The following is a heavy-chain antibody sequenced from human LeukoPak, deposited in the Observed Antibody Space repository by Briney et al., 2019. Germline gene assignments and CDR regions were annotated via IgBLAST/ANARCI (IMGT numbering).Heavy chain of an antibody. CDR2: ISSSSSTI. D-gene: IGHD1-26*01. CDR1: GFTFSSYA. CDR3: ARDHWELLAYFDY. V-gene: IGHV3-48*01. Sequence: GGSLRLSCAASGFTFSSYAMHWVRQAPGKGLEWVSYISSSSSTIYYADSVKGRFTISRDNAKNSLYLQMNSLRAEDTAVYYCARDHWELLAYFDYWGQGTLVTVSS. J-gene: IGHJ4*02.